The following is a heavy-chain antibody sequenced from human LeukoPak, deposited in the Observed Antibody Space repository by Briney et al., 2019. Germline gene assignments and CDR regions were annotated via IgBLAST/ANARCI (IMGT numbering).Heavy chain of an antibody. CDR3: AKDRGEKKRGELYYFDY. J-gene: IGHJ4*02. D-gene: IGHD1-7*01. CDR2: IRYDGSNK. CDR1: GFTFSSYG. Sequence: PGGSLRLSCAASGFTFSSYGMHWVRQAPGKGLEWVAFIRYDGSNKYYADSVKGRFTISRDNSKNTLYLQMNSLRAEDTAVYYCAKDRGEKKRGELYYFDYWGQGTLVTVSS. V-gene: IGHV3-30*02.